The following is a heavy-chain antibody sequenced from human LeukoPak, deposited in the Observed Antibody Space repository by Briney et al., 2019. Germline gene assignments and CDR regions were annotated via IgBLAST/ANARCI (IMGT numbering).Heavy chain of an antibody. Sequence: GGSLRLSCAASGVTPDNYRMSSARQAPGKGLEWPSGINWNGASTGYADSVKGRFTTSRDNAKNSLYLQMNSLRAEDTALYHCARDGEGYCSGGSCYNPYGMDVWGQGTTVTVSS. CDR1: GVTPDNYR. CDR3: ARDGEGYCSGGSCYNPYGMDV. CDR2: INWNGAST. D-gene: IGHD2-15*01. V-gene: IGHV3-20*01. J-gene: IGHJ6*02.